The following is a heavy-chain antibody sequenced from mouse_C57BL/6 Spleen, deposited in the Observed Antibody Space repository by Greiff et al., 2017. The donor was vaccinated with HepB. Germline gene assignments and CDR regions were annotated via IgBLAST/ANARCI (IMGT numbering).Heavy chain of an antibody. CDR1: GYSITSGYY. J-gene: IGHJ1*03. Sequence: EVKLMESGPGLVKPSQSLSLTCSVTGYSITSGYYWNWIRQFPGNKLEWMGYISYDGSNNYNPSLKNRISITRDTSKNQFFLKLNSVTTEDTATYYCARTWDVWYFDVWGTGTTVTVSS. D-gene: IGHD4-1*01. CDR2: ISYDGSN. CDR3: ARTWDVWYFDV. V-gene: IGHV3-6*01.